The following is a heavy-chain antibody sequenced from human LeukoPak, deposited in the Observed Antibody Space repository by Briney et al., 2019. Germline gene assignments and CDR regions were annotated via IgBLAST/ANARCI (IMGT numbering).Heavy chain of an antibody. CDR2: ISAYNGNT. CDR3: ATLQDPFFWSGYSSFRYWSDP. V-gene: IGHV1-18*01. J-gene: IGHJ5*02. Sequence: ASVKVSCKASGYTFTSYGISWVRQAPGQGLEWMGWISAYNGNTNYAQKLQGRVTMTTDTSTSTAYMELRSLRSDDTAVYYCATLQDPFFWSGYSSFRYWSDPWGQGTLVTVSS. CDR1: GYTFTSYG. D-gene: IGHD3-3*01.